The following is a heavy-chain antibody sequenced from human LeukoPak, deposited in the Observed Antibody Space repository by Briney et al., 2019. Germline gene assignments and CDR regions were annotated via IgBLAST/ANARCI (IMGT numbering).Heavy chain of an antibody. V-gene: IGHV4-59*01. D-gene: IGHD4-23*01. J-gene: IGHJ1*01. Sequence: SETLSLTCTVSGGSISSYYWSWIRQPPGKGLEWIGYIYYSGSTNYNPSLKSRVTISVDTSKNQFSLRLSSVTAADTAVYYCARGDSTVTPKYFQYWGQGTLVTVSS. CDR1: GGSISSYY. CDR3: ARGDSTVTPKYFQY. CDR2: IYYSGST.